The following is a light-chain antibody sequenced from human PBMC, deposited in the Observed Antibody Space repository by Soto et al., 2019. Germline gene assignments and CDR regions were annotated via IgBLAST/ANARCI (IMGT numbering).Light chain of an antibody. J-gene: IGLJ1*01. CDR3: SSFAGTNSFV. CDR2: EVT. V-gene: IGLV2-8*01. Sequence: QSVLTQPPSASGSPGQSVTISCTGTTSDIGAYNYVSWYQQRPGKAPKLIIYEVTRRPSGVPDRIFGSKSYTTASLTVSGLQAEDEADYYCSSFAGTNSFVFGTGTKGTVL. CDR1: TSDIGAYNY.